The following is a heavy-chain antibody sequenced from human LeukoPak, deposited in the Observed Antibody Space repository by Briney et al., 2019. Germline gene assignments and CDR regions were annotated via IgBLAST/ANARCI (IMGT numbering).Heavy chain of an antibody. CDR1: GFTFSSYS. CDR2: ISSSSYI. J-gene: IGHJ4*02. D-gene: IGHD1-26*01. V-gene: IGHV3-21*04. CDR3: AKSQDGGRLFHFDY. Sequence: GGSLRLSCAASGFTFSSYSMNWVRQAPGKGLEWVSSISSSSYIYYADSVKGRFTISRDNSKNTLYLQMNSLRAEDTAVYFCAKSQDGGRLFHFDYWGQGTLVTVSS.